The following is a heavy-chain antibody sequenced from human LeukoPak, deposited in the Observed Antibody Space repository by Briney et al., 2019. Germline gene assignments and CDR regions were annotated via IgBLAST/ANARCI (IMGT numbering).Heavy chain of an antibody. CDR1: GGSFSGYY. V-gene: IGHV4-34*01. D-gene: IGHD6-13*01. CDR3: ASLPRGSSSWYSRYFDY. Sequence: KPSETLSLTCAVYGGSFSGYYWSWLRQPPGKGLEWIGEINHSGSTNYNPSLKSRVTISVDTSKNQFSLKLSSVTAADTAVYYCASLPRGSSSWYSRYFDYWGQGTLVTVSS. J-gene: IGHJ4*02. CDR2: INHSGST.